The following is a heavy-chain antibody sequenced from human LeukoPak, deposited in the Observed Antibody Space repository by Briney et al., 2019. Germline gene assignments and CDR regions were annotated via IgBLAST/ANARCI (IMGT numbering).Heavy chain of an antibody. V-gene: IGHV3-20*04. J-gene: IGHJ6*03. CDR2: INWNGDSA. CDR1: GFVFDDFG. CDR3: ARGYYMDV. Sequence: GGSLRLSCGASGFVFDDFGMTWVRQVPGKGLEWVSGINWNGDSAGYADSVTGRFTISRDNAKNSLYLQMNSLRAEDTAVYYCARGYYMDVWGKGTTVTVSS.